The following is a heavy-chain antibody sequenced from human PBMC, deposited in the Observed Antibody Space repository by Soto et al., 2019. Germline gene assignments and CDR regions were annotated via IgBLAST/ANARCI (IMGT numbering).Heavy chain of an antibody. V-gene: IGHV1-18*01. CDR1: GYTFNSYG. CDR2: ISAYNGNT. J-gene: IGHJ4*02. CDR3: ARDFGNDLSAPGAVFDY. D-gene: IGHD3-16*01. Sequence: AAVQVSCQASGYTFNSYGVTWVRQAPGLGLEWMGWISAYNGNTNYAQKFQGRLTMTTDTSTTTIYIELRPMRSDDTAVYYCARDFGNDLSAPGAVFDYWGKGALVTAPQ.